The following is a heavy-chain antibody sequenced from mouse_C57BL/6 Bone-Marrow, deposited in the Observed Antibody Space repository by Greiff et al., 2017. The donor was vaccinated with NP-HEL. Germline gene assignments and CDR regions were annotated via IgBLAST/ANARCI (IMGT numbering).Heavy chain of an antibody. CDR2: ISSGGGYT. Sequence: EVKLVESGGDLVKPGGSLKLSCAASGFTFSSYGMSWVRQTPDKRLEWVATISSGGGYTYYPDSVKGRFTISRDNAKTTLYLQMSSLKSEETAMYYCERHRLLFYYAMDYWGQGTSVTVSS. CDR1: GFTFSSYG. D-gene: IGHD1-1*01. V-gene: IGHV5-6*01. J-gene: IGHJ4*01. CDR3: ERHRLLFYYAMDY.